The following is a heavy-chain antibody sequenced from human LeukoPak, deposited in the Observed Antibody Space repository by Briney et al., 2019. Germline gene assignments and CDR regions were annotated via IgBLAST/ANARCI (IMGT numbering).Heavy chain of an antibody. J-gene: IGHJ3*02. CDR1: GFTFSSYW. D-gene: IGHD3-22*01. CDR3: AREVDSSGYYFHGIQNAFDI. Sequence: GGSLRLSCAASGFTFSSYWMSWVRQAPGKGLEWVANIKQDGSEKYYVDSVKGRFTISRDNAKNSLYLQMNSLRAEDTAVYYCAREVDSSGYYFHGIQNAFDIWGQGTMVTVSS. V-gene: IGHV3-7*03. CDR2: IKQDGSEK.